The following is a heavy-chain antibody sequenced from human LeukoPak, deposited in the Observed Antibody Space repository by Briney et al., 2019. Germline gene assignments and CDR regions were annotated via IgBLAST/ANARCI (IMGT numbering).Heavy chain of an antibody. D-gene: IGHD3-22*01. V-gene: IGHV4-39*01. CDR1: GGSISSSSYY. Sequence: SETLSLTCTVSGGSISSSSYYWGWIRQPPGKWLEWIGRIYYSGSTYYNPSLKNRVTISVDTSKNQFSLKLSSVTAADTAVYYCASPYYYDSSGYYLHWGQGTLVTVSS. CDR2: IYYSGST. J-gene: IGHJ4*02. CDR3: ASPYYYDSSGYYLH.